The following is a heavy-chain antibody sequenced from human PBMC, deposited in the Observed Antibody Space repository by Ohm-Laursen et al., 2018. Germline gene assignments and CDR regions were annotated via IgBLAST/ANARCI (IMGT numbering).Heavy chain of an antibody. V-gene: IGHV3-23*01. Sequence: GSLRLSCTASGFTFRTYVMSWVRQAPGKGLEWVSSISGSGDNTYYADSVKGRFTISRDNSKNTLYLQMNSLRAEDTAVYYCARPHPGHYFDYWGQGTLVTVSS. J-gene: IGHJ4*02. CDR3: ARPHPGHYFDY. CDR1: GFTFRTYV. CDR2: ISGSGDNT.